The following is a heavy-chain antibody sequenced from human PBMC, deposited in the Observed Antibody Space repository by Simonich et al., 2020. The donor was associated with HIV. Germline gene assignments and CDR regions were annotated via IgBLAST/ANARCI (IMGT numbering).Heavy chain of an antibody. D-gene: IGHD3-10*01. CDR2: IIPIFETA. Sequence: QVQLVQSGAEVKKPGSSVNVSCKASGGTFSSFAISWVRQAPGLGLEWVGEIIPIFETANYAQMFQGRVTITADESTSTAYMELSSLRSEDTGIYYCARKGGGRGVYYFDYWGQGTLVTVSS. V-gene: IGHV1-69*13. CDR3: ARKGGGRGVYYFDY. J-gene: IGHJ4*02. CDR1: GGTFSSFA.